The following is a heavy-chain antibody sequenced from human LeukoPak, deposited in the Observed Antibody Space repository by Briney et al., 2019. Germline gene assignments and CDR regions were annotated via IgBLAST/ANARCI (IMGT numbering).Heavy chain of an antibody. D-gene: IGHD3-10*01. V-gene: IGHV1-69*13. CDR3: ARADAWFGRIDY. CDR1: GGTFSSYA. CDR2: IIPIFGTA. Sequence: SVKVSCKASGGTFSSYAISWVRQAPGQGLEWMGGIIPIFGTANYAQKFQGRVTITADESTSTAYMELSSLRSEDTAVYYCARADAWFGRIDYWGQGTLVTVSS. J-gene: IGHJ4*02.